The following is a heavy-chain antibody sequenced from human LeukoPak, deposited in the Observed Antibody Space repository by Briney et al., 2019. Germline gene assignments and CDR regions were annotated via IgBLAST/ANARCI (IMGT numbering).Heavy chain of an antibody. V-gene: IGHV3-23*01. D-gene: IGHD2-2*01. J-gene: IGHJ6*02. CDR1: GFTFSTFG. CDR2: ISGSGAST. CDR3: AKAEAALGYCSSTSCLAYYYYYGMDV. Sequence: GGSLRLSCAASGFTFSTFGMSWVRQAPGKGLEWVSGISGSGASTYDADSVKGRFTISRDNSKNTLYLQMNSLRAEDTAVYYCAKAEAALGYCSSTSCLAYYYYYGMDVWGQGTTVTVSS.